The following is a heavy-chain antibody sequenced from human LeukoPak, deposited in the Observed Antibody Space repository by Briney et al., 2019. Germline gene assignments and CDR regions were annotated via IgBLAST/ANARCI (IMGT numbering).Heavy chain of an antibody. J-gene: IGHJ6*01. V-gene: IGHV3-7*04. CDR3: ARGWKLSLDV. CDR1: GFTFTIYW. Sequence: GGSLRLSCAASGFTFTIYWMTWVPQAPGKGLEWVSNIKEDGSVKYYVDSVKGRFTISRDNATKSLYLQMNNLGGEDTAVYFCARGWKLSLDVWGQGPTVSV. D-gene: IGHD1-1*01. CDR2: IKEDGSVK.